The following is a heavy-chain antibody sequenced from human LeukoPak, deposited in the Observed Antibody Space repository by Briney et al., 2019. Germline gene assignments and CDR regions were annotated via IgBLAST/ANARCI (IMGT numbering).Heavy chain of an antibody. CDR3: ARVRCSGGTCYTYSRGWAFDY. D-gene: IGHD2-15*01. CDR1: GFTFSSYS. V-gene: IGHV3-21*06. Sequence: PGASLRLSCAASGFTFSSYSMNWVRQAPGKGLEWVSSISSGRSYIYYADSVKGRFTISRDNAENSLYLQMNSLRVEDTAVYYCARVRCSGGTCYTYSRGWAFDYWGQGTLVTVSS. CDR2: ISSGRSYI. J-gene: IGHJ4*02.